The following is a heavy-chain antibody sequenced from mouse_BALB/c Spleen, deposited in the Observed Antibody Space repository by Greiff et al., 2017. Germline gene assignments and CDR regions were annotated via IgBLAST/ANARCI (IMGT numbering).Heavy chain of an antibody. CDR3: AGLAY. CDR2: ISSGSSTI. CDR1: GFTFSSFG. J-gene: IGHJ3*01. V-gene: IGHV5-17*02. Sequence: DVMLVESGGGLVQPGGSRKLSCAASGFTFSSFGMHWVRQAPEKGLEWVAYISSGSSTIYYADTVKGRFTISRDNPKNTLFLQMTSLRSEDTAMYYCAGLAYWGQGTLVTVSA.